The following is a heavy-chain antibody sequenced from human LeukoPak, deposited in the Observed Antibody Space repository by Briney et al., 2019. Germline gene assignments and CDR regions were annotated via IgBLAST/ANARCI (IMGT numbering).Heavy chain of an antibody. Sequence: GGSLRLSCAASGFTFSSYSMNWVRQAPGKGLERVSSISSSSSYIYYADSVKGRFTISRDNAKSSLYLQMNSLRAEDTAVYYCARVVAVAGRAFDIWGQGTMVTVSS. D-gene: IGHD6-19*01. CDR3: ARVVAVAGRAFDI. V-gene: IGHV3-21*01. CDR1: GFTFSSYS. J-gene: IGHJ3*02. CDR2: ISSSSSYI.